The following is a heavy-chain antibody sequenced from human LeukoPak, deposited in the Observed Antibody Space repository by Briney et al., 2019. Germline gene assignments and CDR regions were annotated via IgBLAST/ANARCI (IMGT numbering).Heavy chain of an antibody. V-gene: IGHV4-59*08. CDR3: ARRIYGSPFDY. J-gene: IGHJ4*02. CDR1: GGSISSYY. Sequence: PSETLSLTCTVSGGSISSYYWSWIRQPPGKGLEWIGYIYYSGSTNYNPSLKSRVTISVDTSKNQFSLKLSSVTAADTAVYYCARRIYGSPFDYWGQGTLVTVSS. CDR2: IYYSGST. D-gene: IGHD4-17*01.